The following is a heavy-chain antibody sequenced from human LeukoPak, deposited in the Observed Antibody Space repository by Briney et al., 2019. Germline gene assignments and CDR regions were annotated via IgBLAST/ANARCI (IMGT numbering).Heavy chain of an antibody. Sequence: GRSLRLSCAASGFTFSSYGMHWARQAPGKGLEWVAVISYDGSNKYYADSVKGRFTISRDNSKNTLYLQMNSLRAEDTAVYYCAKDGEGYGSGSYYPDYWGQGTLVTVSS. CDR3: AKDGEGYGSGSYYPDY. V-gene: IGHV3-30*18. CDR1: GFTFSSYG. J-gene: IGHJ4*02. CDR2: ISYDGSNK. D-gene: IGHD3-10*01.